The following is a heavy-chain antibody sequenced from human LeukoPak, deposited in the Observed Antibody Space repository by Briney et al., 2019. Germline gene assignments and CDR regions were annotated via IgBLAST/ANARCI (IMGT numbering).Heavy chain of an antibody. CDR3: ARAWGSAPGDY. V-gene: IGHV3-48*03. CDR1: GFTFSGYE. Sequence: GGSLRLSCAASGFTFSGYEMNWIRQAPGKGLEWVSYISSRGSTIYYADSVKGRVTISRDNAKNSLYLQMNSLRADDTAVYYCARAWGSAPGDYWGQGTLVTVSS. J-gene: IGHJ4*02. D-gene: IGHD3-16*01. CDR2: ISSRGSTI.